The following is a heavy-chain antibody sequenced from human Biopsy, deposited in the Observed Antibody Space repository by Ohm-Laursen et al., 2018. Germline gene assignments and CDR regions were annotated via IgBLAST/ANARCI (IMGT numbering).Heavy chain of an antibody. J-gene: IGHJ6*02. CDR2: INHSGRT. CDR1: GESFNGYY. V-gene: IGHV4-34*01. D-gene: IGHD3-22*01. CDR3: VRGVDYYDPYHYYALDV. Sequence: TLSLTCAVYGESFNGYYWSRIRQTPGQGLEWIGEINHSGRTNYNSSLQSRVTISVDTSKNQFSLTVRSVSAADTAVYYCVRGVDYYDPYHYYALDVWGQGTTVTVSS.